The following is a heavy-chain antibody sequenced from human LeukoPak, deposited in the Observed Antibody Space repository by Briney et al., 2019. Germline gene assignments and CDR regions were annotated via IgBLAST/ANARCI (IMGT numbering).Heavy chain of an antibody. CDR2: INHSGST. CDR1: GGSFSGYY. D-gene: IGHD6-19*01. CDR3: VRDVAGRPFDY. Sequence: SETLSLTCAVYGGSFSGYYWSWIRQPPGKGLEWIGEINHSGSTNYNPSLKSRVTISVNTSKNQFSLKLSSVTAADTAVYYCVRDVAGRPFDYWGQGTLVTVSS. V-gene: IGHV4-34*01. J-gene: IGHJ4*02.